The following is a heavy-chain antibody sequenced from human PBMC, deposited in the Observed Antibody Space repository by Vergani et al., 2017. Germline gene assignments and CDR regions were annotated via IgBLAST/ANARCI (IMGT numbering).Heavy chain of an antibody. V-gene: IGHV4-59*01. J-gene: IGHJ5*02. Sequence: QVRLQESGPGLVKPSETLSLTCSVSGGSMSRYYRSWIRQPPGKELEWIGYMYHSGSTNYNPSLETRVTISGDTSKNQFSLKLKSVTAADTAVYYCGRVADFYGLGSRLLDLWGQGILVTVSS. CDR1: GGSMSRYY. CDR3: GRVADFYGLGSRLLDL. D-gene: IGHD3-10*01. CDR2: MYHSGST.